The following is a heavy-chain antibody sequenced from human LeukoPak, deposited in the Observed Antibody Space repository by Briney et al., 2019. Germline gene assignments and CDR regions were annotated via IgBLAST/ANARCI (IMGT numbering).Heavy chain of an antibody. D-gene: IGHD6-19*01. V-gene: IGHV3-23*01. CDR2: ISGSGDRS. Sequence: GGSLRLSCLASGVPFSGCAMGWVRLPPGKGLEWVSTISGSGDRSYYADSVKGRFTISRDNSRNTLWLQMDSLRAEDTALYYCAPGPPLIVAVPFDFWGQGALVTVSS. J-gene: IGHJ4*02. CDR1: GVPFSGCA. CDR3: APGPPLIVAVPFDF.